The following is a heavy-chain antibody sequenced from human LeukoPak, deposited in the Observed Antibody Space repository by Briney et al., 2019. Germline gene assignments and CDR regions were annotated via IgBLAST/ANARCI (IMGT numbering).Heavy chain of an antibody. J-gene: IGHJ4*02. CDR3: ARTTTPHYYGSGSYALGY. CDR2: XXXXGSNK. V-gene: IGHV3-30*15. CDR1: GFTFSTYA. Sequence: GRSLRLSCAASGFTFSTYAMHWXRQGPGKGLEXXXXXXXXGSNKYYADSVKGRFTISRDNSKNTLYLQMSSLSAEDTAVYYCARTTTPHYYGSGSYALGYWGQGTLVTVPS. D-gene: IGHD3-10*01.